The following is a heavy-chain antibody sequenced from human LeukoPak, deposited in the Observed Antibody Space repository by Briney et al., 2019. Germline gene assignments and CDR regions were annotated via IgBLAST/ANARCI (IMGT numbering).Heavy chain of an antibody. J-gene: IGHJ4*02. V-gene: IGHV5-51*01. D-gene: IGHD3-22*01. CDR3: ARQPDSSGSPLY. Sequence: GESLKISCKGSGYSFTDYWIGWVRQMPGKGLEWMGIIYPGDSDTRYSPSFQGQVTISADKYISTAYLQWSSLKPSDTAMFYCARQPDSSGSPLYWGQGTLVSVSS. CDR1: GYSFTDYW. CDR2: IYPGDSDT.